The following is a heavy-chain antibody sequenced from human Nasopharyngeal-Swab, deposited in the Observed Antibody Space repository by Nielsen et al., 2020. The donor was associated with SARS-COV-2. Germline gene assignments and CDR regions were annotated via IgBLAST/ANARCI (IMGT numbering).Heavy chain of an antibody. CDR3: ARSQQAAGIGFDP. V-gene: IGHV5-51*01. CDR2: IYLGDSDT. J-gene: IGHJ5*02. D-gene: IGHD6-13*01. CDR1: GHSFTNYW. Sequence: GGSLRLSCKGSGHSFTNYWIGWVRQMPGKGLEWMGIIYLGDSDTRYSPSFQGQVTISADKSISTAYLQWSSLKASDTAMYYCARSQQAAGIGFDPWGQGTLVTVSS.